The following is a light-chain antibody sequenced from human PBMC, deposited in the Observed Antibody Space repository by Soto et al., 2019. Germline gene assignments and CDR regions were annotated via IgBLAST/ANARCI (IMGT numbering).Light chain of an antibody. CDR2: GNS. Sequence: QSVLTQPPSVSGAPGQRVTISCTGCSSNIGAGYDVHWYQQLPGTAPKLLIYGNSNRPSGVPDRFSGSKSGTSASLAITGLQAEDAADYYCQSYDSILSGSVFGGGTKLTVL. J-gene: IGLJ2*01. CDR1: SSNIGAGYD. V-gene: IGLV1-40*01. CDR3: QSYDSILSGSV.